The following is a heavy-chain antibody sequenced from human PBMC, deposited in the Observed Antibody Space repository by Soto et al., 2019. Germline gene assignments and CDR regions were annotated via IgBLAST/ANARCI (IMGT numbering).Heavy chain of an antibody. CDR3: ARDGGWLPFDY. J-gene: IGHJ4*02. V-gene: IGHV1-3*01. Sequence: GAPVKVSCKAPGYTFTSYAMHWARQAPGQRLEWMGWINAGNGNTKYSQKFQGRVTITRDTSASTAYMELSSLRSEDTAVYYCARDGGWLPFDYWGQGTLVTAPQ. D-gene: IGHD6-19*01. CDR1: GYTFTSYA. CDR2: INAGNGNT.